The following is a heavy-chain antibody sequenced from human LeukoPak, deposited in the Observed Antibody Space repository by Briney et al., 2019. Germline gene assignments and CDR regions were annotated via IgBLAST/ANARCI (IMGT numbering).Heavy chain of an antibody. Sequence: GGSLRLSCAASGFTFRSHGMHWVRQAPGKGLEWVTFIGYDGSNKYYADSVKGRFTISRDNSKNTLYLEMNSLRFEDTAVYYCSCDGAYGSGSSPHYYYYMDVWGKGTTVTVSS. V-gene: IGHV3-30*02. CDR2: IGYDGSNK. CDR1: GFTFRSHG. CDR3: SCDGAYGSGSSPHYYYYMDV. J-gene: IGHJ6*03. D-gene: IGHD3-10*01.